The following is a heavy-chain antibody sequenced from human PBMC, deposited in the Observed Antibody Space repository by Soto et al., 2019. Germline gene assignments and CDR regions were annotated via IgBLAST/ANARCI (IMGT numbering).Heavy chain of an antibody. Sequence: ASVKVSCKASGYTFTSYGISWVRQAPGQGLEWMGWISAYNGNTNYAQKLQGRVTMTTDTSTSTAYMELRSLRSDDTAVYYCARGPTYYDILTHLDYWGQGTLVTVSS. CDR1: GYTFTSYG. D-gene: IGHD3-9*01. V-gene: IGHV1-18*01. CDR2: ISAYNGNT. CDR3: ARGPTYYDILTHLDY. J-gene: IGHJ4*02.